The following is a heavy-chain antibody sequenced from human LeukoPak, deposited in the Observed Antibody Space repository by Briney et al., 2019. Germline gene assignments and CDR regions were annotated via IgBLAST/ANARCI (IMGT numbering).Heavy chain of an antibody. CDR2: IGAGGDNT. Sequence: GGSLRLSCAASGFTFSSYAMSWVRQDPGKGLEWVSAIGAGGDNTFYADSVKGRFTISRDNSRNMLYLQLNSLRAEDTAVYYCVKAQGGSSCPDYWGRGTLVTVSS. CDR3: VKAQGGSSCPDY. CDR1: GFTFSSYA. D-gene: IGHD6-13*01. J-gene: IGHJ4*02. V-gene: IGHV3-23*01.